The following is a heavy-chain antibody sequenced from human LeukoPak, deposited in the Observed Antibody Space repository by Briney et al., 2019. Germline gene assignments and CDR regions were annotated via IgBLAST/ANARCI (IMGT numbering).Heavy chain of an antibody. V-gene: IGHV3-23*01. CDR1: GFTFSSYA. D-gene: IGHD6-19*01. J-gene: IGHJ4*02. CDR3: ARTIAVAGTGSDY. Sequence: PGGSVRLFCAASGFTFSSYAMSWVRQAPGKGLEWVSAISGSGGSTYYADSVKGRFTISRDNSKNTLYLQMNSLRAEDTAVYYCARTIAVAGTGSDYWGQGTLVTVSS. CDR2: ISGSGGST.